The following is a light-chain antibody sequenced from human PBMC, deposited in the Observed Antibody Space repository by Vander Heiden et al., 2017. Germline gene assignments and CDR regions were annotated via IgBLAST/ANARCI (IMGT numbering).Light chain of an antibody. CDR2: KDS. J-gene: IGLJ2*01. Sequence: SYELTHPPSVPVYPGQTARITCVGNSLPKQYACWYQQKPGQAPVLVMYKDSERSSGIPDRFSGSSSGTTVTLTSSGVQAEDEADYYCQSADSSGADVVFGGGTKLTVL. V-gene: IGLV3-25*03. CDR3: QSADSSGADVV. CDR1: SLPKQY.